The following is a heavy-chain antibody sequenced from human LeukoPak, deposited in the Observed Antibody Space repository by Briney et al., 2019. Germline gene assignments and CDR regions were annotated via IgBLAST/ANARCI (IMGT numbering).Heavy chain of an antibody. V-gene: IGHV4-34*01. CDR1: GGSFSGYY. D-gene: IGHD3-16*01. CDR3: ARVGYNWFDP. J-gene: IGHJ5*02. CDR2: INHSGST. Sequence: PSETLSLTCAVYGGSFSGYYWSWIRQPPGKGLEWIGEINHSGSTNYNPSLKSRVTISVDTSKNQFSLKLSSVTAADTAVYYCARVGYNWFDPWGQGTLVTVSS.